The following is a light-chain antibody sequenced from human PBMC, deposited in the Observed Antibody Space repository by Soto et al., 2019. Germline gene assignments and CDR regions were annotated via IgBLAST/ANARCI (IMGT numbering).Light chain of an antibody. CDR3: QQYNIWPWT. J-gene: IGKJ1*01. Sequence: EIVMTQSPATLSVSPGERATLSCRASQSVSSNLAWYQQKPGQAPRLLIYGASTRATGIPARFSGSGSGTECTLTISSLQSEDFAVYYCQQYNIWPWTFGQGTKVEIK. V-gene: IGKV3-15*01. CDR2: GAS. CDR1: QSVSSN.